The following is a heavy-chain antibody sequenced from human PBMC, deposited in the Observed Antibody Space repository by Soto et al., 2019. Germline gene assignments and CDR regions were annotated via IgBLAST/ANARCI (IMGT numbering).Heavy chain of an antibody. V-gene: IGHV3-21*01. CDR3: ARVEGRTHNLKDPPDY. Sequence: LRLSCAASGFTFRSYSMNWVRQAPGKGLEWVSSISSSSSYIYYADSVKGRFTISRDNAKNSLYLQMNSLRAEDTAVYYCARVEGRTHNLKDPPDYWGQGTLVTVSS. D-gene: IGHD1-1*01. CDR2: ISSSSSYI. CDR1: GFTFRSYS. J-gene: IGHJ4*02.